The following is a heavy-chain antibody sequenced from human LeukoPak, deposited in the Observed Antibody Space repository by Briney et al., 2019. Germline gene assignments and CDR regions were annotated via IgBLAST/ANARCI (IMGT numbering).Heavy chain of an antibody. Sequence: GGSLRLSCAASGFTFSDYYMSWIRQAPGKGLEWVSSISSSSSYIYYADSVKGRFTISRDNAKNSLYLQMNSLRAEDTDVYYCSIYSEKVVARYAFDSWGQLTMVTVSS. J-gene: IGHJ3*02. V-gene: IGHV3-11*06. CDR3: SIYSEKVVARYAFDS. CDR1: GFTFSDYY. CDR2: ISSSSSYI. D-gene: IGHD3-22*01.